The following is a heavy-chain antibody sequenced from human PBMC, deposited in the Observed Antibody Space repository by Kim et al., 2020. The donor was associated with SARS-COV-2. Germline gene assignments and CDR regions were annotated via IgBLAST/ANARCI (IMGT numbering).Heavy chain of an antibody. Sequence: SETLSLTCTVSGTSISSSNYYWAWIRQPPGKGLEWIGSIYSSGSTYYNPSLKSRVTISVVTSKNQFSLKLSSVTAADTAVYYCARDGSGLWFGELARVFNYYYYGMDVWGQGTTVTVSS. CDR3: ARDGSGLWFGELARVFNYYYYGMDV. V-gene: IGHV4-39*07. J-gene: IGHJ6*02. CDR1: GTSISSSNYY. CDR2: IYSSGST. D-gene: IGHD3-10*01.